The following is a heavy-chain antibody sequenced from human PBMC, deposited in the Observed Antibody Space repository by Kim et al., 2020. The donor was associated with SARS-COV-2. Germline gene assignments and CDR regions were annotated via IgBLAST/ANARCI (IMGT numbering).Heavy chain of an antibody. D-gene: IGHD3-10*01. Sequence: GGSLRLSCEASGFTFSDYYMSWIRQAPGRGLEWISYISNSIDYTNYADYVKGQFTISRDNAKNSLYLQMNSLRAEDTAVYYCARVPYGAGSYYYFDYWGQGTLVTVSS. CDR1: GFTFSDYY. CDR2: ISNSIDYT. V-gene: IGHV3-11*05. CDR3: ARVPYGAGSYYYFDY. J-gene: IGHJ4*02.